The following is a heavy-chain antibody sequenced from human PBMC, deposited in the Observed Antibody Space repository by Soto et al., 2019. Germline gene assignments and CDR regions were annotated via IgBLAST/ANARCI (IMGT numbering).Heavy chain of an antibody. Sequence: PGGSLRLSCAASGFTFSSYWMSWVRQAPGKGLEWVANIKQDGSEKDYVDSVKGRFTISRDNAKNSLYLQMNSLRAEDTAVYYCARGIDDSSCYYYVRAPYYFDYWGQGTLVTVSS. CDR1: GFTFSSYW. CDR3: ARGIDDSSCYYYVRAPYYFDY. CDR2: IKQDGSEK. V-gene: IGHV3-7*01. J-gene: IGHJ4*02. D-gene: IGHD3-22*01.